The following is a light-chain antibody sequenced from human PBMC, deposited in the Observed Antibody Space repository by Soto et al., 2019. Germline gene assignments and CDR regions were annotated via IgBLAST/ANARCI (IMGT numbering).Light chain of an antibody. V-gene: IGKV1-39*01. Sequence: DIQMTQSPSSLSASVGDRVTITCRSSQSIDRSLNWYQQKPGEAPNLLIYAASGLQTGVPSRFSGGASVTDFTLTISSVQLDDFATYYCQQSYTTPWTFGQGTKVEMK. CDR1: QSIDRS. J-gene: IGKJ1*01. CDR3: QQSYTTPWT. CDR2: AAS.